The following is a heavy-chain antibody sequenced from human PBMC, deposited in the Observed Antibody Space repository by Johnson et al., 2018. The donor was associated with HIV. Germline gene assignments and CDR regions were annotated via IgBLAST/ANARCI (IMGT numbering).Heavy chain of an antibody. D-gene: IGHD3-10*01. CDR1: RFTFSNYV. Sequence: VQLVESGGGVVQPGKSLRLSCAASRFTFSNYVMNWVRQAPGKGLEWISYISSSDSTIYYADSVKGRFTISRDNANNSLYLQMNSLRAEDTAVYYCARDSGRGFDIWGQGTMVTVSS. V-gene: IGHV3-48*04. CDR3: ARDSGRGFDI. J-gene: IGHJ3*02. CDR2: ISSSDSTI.